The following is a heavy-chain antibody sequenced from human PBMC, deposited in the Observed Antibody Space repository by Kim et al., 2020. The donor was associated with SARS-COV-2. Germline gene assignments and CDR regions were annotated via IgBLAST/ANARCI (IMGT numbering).Heavy chain of an antibody. CDR3: AKDSGWAFVGATSFDY. CDR1: GFTFGDYA. V-gene: IGHV3-9*01. J-gene: IGHJ4*02. D-gene: IGHD1-26*01. Sequence: GGSLRLSCAASGFTFGDYAMHWVRQAPGKGLEWVSGISWNSGSIGYADSVKGRFTISRDNAKNSLYLQMNSLRAEDTALYYCAKDSGWAFVGATSFDYWGQGTLVTVSS. CDR2: ISWNSGSI.